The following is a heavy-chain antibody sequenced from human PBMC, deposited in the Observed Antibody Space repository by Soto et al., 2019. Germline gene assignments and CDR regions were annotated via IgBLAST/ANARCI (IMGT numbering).Heavy chain of an antibody. J-gene: IGHJ6*02. Sequence: QVQLVQSGAEVKKPGSSVKVSCKASGGTFSSYAISWVRQAPGQGLEWMGGIIPIFGTANYAQKFQGRVTITAEKSTSTAYMELSSLRSEDTAVYYCARDSRYYYDSSANYYYYYGMDVWGQGTTVTVSS. V-gene: IGHV1-69*06. D-gene: IGHD3-22*01. CDR1: GGTFSSYA. CDR2: IIPIFGTA. CDR3: ARDSRYYYDSSANYYYYYGMDV.